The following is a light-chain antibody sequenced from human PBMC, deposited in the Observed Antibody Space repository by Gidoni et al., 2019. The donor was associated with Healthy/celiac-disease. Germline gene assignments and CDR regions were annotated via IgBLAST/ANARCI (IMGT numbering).Light chain of an antibody. V-gene: IGKV3-11*01. CDR3: QQRSNWPPSVT. Sequence: EIVLTQSPATLSLSPGEGDTLTCRASQSVSSYLALYQQKPGPAPRLLIYDASNRATGSPARFSGSGSGTDFTLTISSLEPEDFAVYYCQQRSNWPPSVTFGPGTKVDIK. J-gene: IGKJ3*01. CDR1: QSVSSY. CDR2: DAS.